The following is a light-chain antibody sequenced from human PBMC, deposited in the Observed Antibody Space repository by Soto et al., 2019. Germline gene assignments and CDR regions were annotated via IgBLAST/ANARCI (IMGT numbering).Light chain of an antibody. J-gene: IGLJ1*01. V-gene: IGLV2-14*01. CDR3: SSYTSSSTPYV. CDR1: SSDVGGYNY. CDR2: DVS. Sequence: QSALTQPASVSGSPGQSIAISCTGTSSDVGGYNYVRWYQQHPGKAPKLMIYDVSNRPTGVSNRFSGSKSGNTASLTISGLQAEDEADYYCSSYTSSSTPYVFATGTKVTVL.